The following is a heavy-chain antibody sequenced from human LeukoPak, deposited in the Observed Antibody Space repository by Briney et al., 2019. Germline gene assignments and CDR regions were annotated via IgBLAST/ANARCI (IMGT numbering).Heavy chain of an antibody. CDR3: ARPVSRWLIFTY. V-gene: IGHV1-2*02. CDR1: GYTFTSYG. D-gene: IGHD5-24*01. Sequence: ASVKVSCKASGYTFTSYGISWVRQAPGQGLEWMGWINLNSGGANYVQNFQGRVTMTRDTSISTAYMELSRLRSDDTAVYYCARPVSRWLIFTYWGQGTLVTVSS. J-gene: IGHJ4*02. CDR2: INLNSGGA.